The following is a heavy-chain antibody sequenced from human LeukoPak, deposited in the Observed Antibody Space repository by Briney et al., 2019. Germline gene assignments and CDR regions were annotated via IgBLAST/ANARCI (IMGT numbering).Heavy chain of an antibody. CDR2: ISGSGGSA. V-gene: IGHV3-23*01. D-gene: IGHD3-22*01. Sequence: GGSLRLSCAVSGLTLSNYGMSWVRQAPGKGPEWVAGISGSGGSAFYADAVKGRFTISRDNPKNTLYLQMNSLRVEDTAVYFCAKRGVVIRVILVGFHKEAYYFDSWGQGALVTVSS. CDR3: AKRGVVIRVILVGFHKEAYYFDS. CDR1: GLTLSNYG. J-gene: IGHJ4*02.